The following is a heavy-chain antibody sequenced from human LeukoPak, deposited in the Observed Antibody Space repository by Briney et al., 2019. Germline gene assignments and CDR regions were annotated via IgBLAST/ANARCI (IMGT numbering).Heavy chain of an antibody. D-gene: IGHD5-12*01. V-gene: IGHV3-73*01. Sequence: PGGSLRLSCAASGFTFSGSAMHWVRQASGKGLEWVGRIRSKANSYATAYAASVKGRFTISRDDSKNSLYLQMNSLKTEDTAVYYCARVRGYADAFDIWGQGTMVTVSS. J-gene: IGHJ3*02. CDR3: ARVRGYADAFDI. CDR1: GFTFSGSA. CDR2: IRSKANSYAT.